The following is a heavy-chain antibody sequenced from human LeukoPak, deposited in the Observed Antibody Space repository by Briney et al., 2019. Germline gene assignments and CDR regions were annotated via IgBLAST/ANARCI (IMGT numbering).Heavy chain of an antibody. Sequence: GGSLRLSCTASGFTFSSYAMSWVRQTPGKGLEWVSTVSGGGGSTYYADSVKGRFTISRDNSKNTLYLQMNSLRAEDTAVYYCAKLDRRIVAAAGGYFDYWGQGTLVTVSS. D-gene: IGHD6-13*01. J-gene: IGHJ4*02. CDR3: AKLDRRIVAAAGGYFDY. CDR1: GFTFSSYA. V-gene: IGHV3-23*01. CDR2: VSGGGGST.